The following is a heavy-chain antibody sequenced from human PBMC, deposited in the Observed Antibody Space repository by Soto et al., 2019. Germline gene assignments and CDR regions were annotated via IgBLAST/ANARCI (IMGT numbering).Heavy chain of an antibody. CDR3: VRQRALDSSGHYSDF. CDR1: GYSFTSYW. J-gene: IGHJ4*02. Sequence: PGESLKISCKGSGYSFTSYWIAWVRQVPGKGLEWMGIIYPGDSDIRYSPSFQGQVIISADRSISTAYLQWTSLKASDTAMYYCVRQRALDSSGHYSDFWGQGTQVTVSS. D-gene: IGHD3-22*01. CDR2: IYPGDSDI. V-gene: IGHV5-51*01.